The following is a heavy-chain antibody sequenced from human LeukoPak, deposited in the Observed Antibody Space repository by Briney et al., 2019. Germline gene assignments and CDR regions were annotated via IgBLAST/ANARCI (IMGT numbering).Heavy chain of an antibody. CDR1: GFTFSSYG. CDR3: AKCRVATIGGPYYYYSMDV. J-gene: IGHJ6*04. Sequence: GGSLRLSCAASGFTFSSYGMHWVRQAPGKGLEWVAVISYDGSNKYYADSVKGRFTISRDNSKNTLYLQMNSLRAEDTAVYYCAKCRVATIGGPYYYYSMDVWGKGTTVTVSS. CDR2: ISYDGSNK. D-gene: IGHD5-12*01. V-gene: IGHV3-30*18.